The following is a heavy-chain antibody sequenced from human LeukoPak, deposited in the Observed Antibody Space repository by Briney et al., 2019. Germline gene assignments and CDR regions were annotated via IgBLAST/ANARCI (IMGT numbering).Heavy chain of an antibody. Sequence: PGGSLRLSCAASGFTVDSNYLSWVRQAPGKGLEWVSTIYTGGNTYYAASVKGRFTISRDNSKNTLYLQMNSLRAEDTAVYYCARDRQWLFTDYWGQGTLVTVSS. CDR1: GFTVDSNY. J-gene: IGHJ4*02. D-gene: IGHD6-19*01. V-gene: IGHV3-53*05. CDR2: IYTGGNT. CDR3: ARDRQWLFTDY.